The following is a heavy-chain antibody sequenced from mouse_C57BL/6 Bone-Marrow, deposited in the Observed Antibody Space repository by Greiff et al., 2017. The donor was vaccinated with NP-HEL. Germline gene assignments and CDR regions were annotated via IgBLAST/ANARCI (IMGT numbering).Heavy chain of an antibody. Sequence: EVKVVESGGGLVQPGGSLKLSCAASGFTFSDYGMAWVRQAPRKGPEWVAFISNLAYSIYYADTVTGRFTISRENAKNTLYLEMSSLRSEDTAMYYCARDGYYYAMDYWGQGTSVTVSS. CDR2: ISNLAYSI. J-gene: IGHJ4*01. CDR1: GFTFSDYG. D-gene: IGHD2-3*01. CDR3: ARDGYYYAMDY. V-gene: IGHV5-15*01.